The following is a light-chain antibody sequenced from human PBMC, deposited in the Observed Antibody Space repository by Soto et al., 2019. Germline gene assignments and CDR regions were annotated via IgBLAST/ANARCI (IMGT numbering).Light chain of an antibody. CDR2: EGS. CDR1: SSDVGSYNL. J-gene: IGLJ1*01. CDR3: FSYEGSSTYV. Sequence: QSVLTQPASVSGSPGQSITISCTGTSSDVGSYNLVSWYQQHPGKAPKLMIYEGSKRPSGVSNRFSGSKSGNAASLTMSWIQAKDEADYYCFSYEGSSTYVFETETKF. V-gene: IGLV2-23*01.